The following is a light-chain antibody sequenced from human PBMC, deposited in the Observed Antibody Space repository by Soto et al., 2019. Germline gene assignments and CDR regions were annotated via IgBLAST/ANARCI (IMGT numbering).Light chain of an antibody. CDR1: QSVSSSY. J-gene: IGKJ4*01. Sequence: EVVLTQSPGTLSLSPGGRATLSCRASQSVSSSYLAWYQQKPGQAPRLLIYGASSRATGIPDRFSGSGSGTDFTLTISRLEPEDFAVYYCQQYGGSPLTFGGGTKVDIK. CDR2: GAS. V-gene: IGKV3-20*01. CDR3: QQYGGSPLT.